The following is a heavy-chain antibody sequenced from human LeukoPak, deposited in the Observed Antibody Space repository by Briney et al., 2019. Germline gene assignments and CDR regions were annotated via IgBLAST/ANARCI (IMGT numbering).Heavy chain of an antibody. CDR2: IGGSGTRT. CDR1: GFTFTTYG. CDR3: ARTRYYYNSRSYGAPYYFDY. D-gene: IGHD3-10*01. V-gene: IGHV3-23*01. J-gene: IGHJ4*02. Sequence: GGSLRLSCSASGFTFTTYGMNWVRQAPGKGLEWVSGIGGSGTRTYYADSVKGRFTISRDNSKNTLYLQMNSLRDEDTAVYYCARTRYYYNSRSYGAPYYFDYWGQGTLVTVSS.